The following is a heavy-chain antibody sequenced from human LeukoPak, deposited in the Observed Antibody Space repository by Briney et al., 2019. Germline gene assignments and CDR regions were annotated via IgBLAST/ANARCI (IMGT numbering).Heavy chain of an antibody. CDR1: GFTFSSYE. CDR3: ARGAVSYSSGWYANWYLDL. Sequence: SAGSLRLSCAASGFTFSSYEMNWVRNAPAPGLERVSYISSSCSTIYYADSVKGRFTISRDNAKNSLYLQTNSLRAEDTAVYYCARGAVSYSSGWYANWYLDLWGRGTLVTVSS. D-gene: IGHD6-19*01. CDR2: ISSSCSTI. V-gene: IGHV3-48*03. J-gene: IGHJ2*01.